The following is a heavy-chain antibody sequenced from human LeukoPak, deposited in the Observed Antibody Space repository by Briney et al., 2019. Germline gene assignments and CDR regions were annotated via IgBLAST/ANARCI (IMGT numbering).Heavy chain of an antibody. Sequence: PGGSLRLSCAASGFSFSTYGMSWVRQSPGKGLEWVSGISGSGDHTYHGDSVRGRFTISRDNSNNTLYLEMKSMIVGDTALYYCVKPPEWLRLRGDAFEAWGEGTMVTVSS. V-gene: IGHV3-23*01. D-gene: IGHD5-12*01. J-gene: IGHJ3*01. CDR3: VKPPEWLRLRGDAFEA. CDR2: ISGSGDHT. CDR1: GFSFSTYG.